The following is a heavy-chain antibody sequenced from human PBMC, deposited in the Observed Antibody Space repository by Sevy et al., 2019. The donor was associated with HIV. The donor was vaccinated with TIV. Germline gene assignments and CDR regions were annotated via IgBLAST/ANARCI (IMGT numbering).Heavy chain of an antibody. CDR1: GFTLSDYA. CDR3: ARDEGMEVIGSIYKYHFYGFDV. CDR2: VSRTRNFI. J-gene: IGHJ6*02. Sequence: GESLKISCAASGFTLSDYAMSWIRQTPGKGLEWIAFVSRTRNFIYYADSVRGRFTISRDNAKDSLYLQMNSLRADDTAVYYCARDEGMEVIGSIYKYHFYGFDVWGLRTTVTVSS. V-gene: IGHV3-11*01. D-gene: IGHD3-10*01.